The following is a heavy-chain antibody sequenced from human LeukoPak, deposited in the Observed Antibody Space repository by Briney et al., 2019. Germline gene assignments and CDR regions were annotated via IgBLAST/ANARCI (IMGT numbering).Heavy chain of an antibody. J-gene: IGHJ4*02. CDR3: ARVTWGASGESYFDY. V-gene: IGHV1-8*03. CDR2: MNPNSANT. D-gene: IGHD1-26*01. Sequence: GASVKVSCKSSGYTFTNYYFTWVRQATGQGLEWMGWMNPNSANTGYAQKFQGRVTISRDTSISTAYMELSSLTSEDTAVYYCARVTWGASGESYFDYWGPGTLVTVPS. CDR1: GYTFTNYY.